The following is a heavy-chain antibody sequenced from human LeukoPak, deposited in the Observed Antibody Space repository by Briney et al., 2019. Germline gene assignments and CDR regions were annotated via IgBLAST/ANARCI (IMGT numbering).Heavy chain of an antibody. CDR1: KYTFNLYG. Sequence: GASVKVSCKASKYTFNLYGLNWVRQAPGQGLEWMGWINTNTGNPTYGQGFTGRFVFSLDTSVSTAYLQIRSLKAEDTAVYYCARDRRPSSDYYLDAFDIWGQGTMVTVSS. D-gene: IGHD3-22*01. CDR3: ARDRRPSSDYYLDAFDI. V-gene: IGHV7-4-1*01. CDR2: INTNTGNP. J-gene: IGHJ3*02.